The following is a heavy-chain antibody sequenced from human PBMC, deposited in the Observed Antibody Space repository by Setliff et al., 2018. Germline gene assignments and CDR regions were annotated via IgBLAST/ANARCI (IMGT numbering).Heavy chain of an antibody. V-gene: IGHV4-61*09. Sequence: SETLSLTCNVSGDSISSRRNYWGWFRQPAGKELEWIGQIYTSWSTNYNPSLKSRVTISLDTSKNQFSLSLTSVTAEDTAVYYCARMSGFQYIDVWDKGTTVTVSS. J-gene: IGHJ6*03. CDR2: IYTSWST. D-gene: IGHD3-3*01. CDR3: ARMSGFQYIDV. CDR1: GDSISSRRNY.